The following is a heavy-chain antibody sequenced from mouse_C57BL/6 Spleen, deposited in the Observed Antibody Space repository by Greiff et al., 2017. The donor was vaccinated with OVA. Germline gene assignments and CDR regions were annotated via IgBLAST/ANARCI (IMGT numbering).Heavy chain of an antibody. CDR1: GYTFTSYW. V-gene: IGHV1-74*01. J-gene: IGHJ3*01. CDR2: IHPSDSDT. D-gene: IGHD2-1*01. CDR3: AIAYGNYPSWFAY. Sequence: QVQLQHPGAELVKPGASVKVSCKASGYTFTSYWMHWVKQRPGQGLEWIGRIHPSDSDTNYNQKFKGKATLTVDKSSSTAYMQLSSLTSEDSAVYYCAIAYGNYPSWFAYWGQGTLVTVSA.